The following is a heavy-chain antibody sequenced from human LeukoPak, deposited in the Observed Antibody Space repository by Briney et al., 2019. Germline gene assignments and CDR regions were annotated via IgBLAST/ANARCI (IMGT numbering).Heavy chain of an antibody. D-gene: IGHD6-19*01. V-gene: IGHV5-51*01. CDR2: TYPGDSDT. Sequence: GESLKISCKASGYNYWIAWVRQMPGKGLEWMGITYPGDSDTRYSPSFQGQVTISANKSISTAYLQWSSLKASDTAMYYCATMSNGCFDYWGQRTLVTVSS. CDR1: GYNYW. CDR3: ATMSNGCFDY. J-gene: IGHJ4*02.